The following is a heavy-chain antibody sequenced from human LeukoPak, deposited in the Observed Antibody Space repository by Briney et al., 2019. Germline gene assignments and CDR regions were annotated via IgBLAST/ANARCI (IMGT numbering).Heavy chain of an antibody. Sequence: GGSLRLSCAASGFTFSDYYMSWIRQAPGKGLEWVSYISSSGSTIYYADSVKGRFTISRDNAKNSLYLQMNSLRAEDAAVYYCSRGGPGDPFDWYFDLWGRGTLVTVSS. CDR2: ISSSGSTI. J-gene: IGHJ2*01. CDR1: GFTFSDYY. V-gene: IGHV3-11*04. CDR3: SRGGPGDPFDWYFDL. D-gene: IGHD3-16*01.